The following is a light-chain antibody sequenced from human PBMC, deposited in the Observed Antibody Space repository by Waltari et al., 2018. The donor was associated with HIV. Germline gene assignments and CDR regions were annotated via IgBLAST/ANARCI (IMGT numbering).Light chain of an antibody. J-gene: IGLJ2*01. CDR3: LLSYSGARPAI. V-gene: IGLV7-46*01. Sequence: QAVVTQEPALTVSPGGTVTLTCGSSSGPVTSGHYPHWFQQKPGQAPRALIYATNNKNSWRPARFSGSLLGGKAALTLSGAEPEDEADYFCLLSYSGARPAIFGGGTKLSVL. CDR1: SGPVTSGHY. CDR2: ATN.